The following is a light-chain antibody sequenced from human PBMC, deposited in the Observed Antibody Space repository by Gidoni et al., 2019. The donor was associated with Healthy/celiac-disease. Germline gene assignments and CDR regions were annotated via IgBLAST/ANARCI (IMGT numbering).Light chain of an antibody. CDR3: QQSGSSLT. V-gene: IGKV3-20*01. Sequence: EIVLTQSPGTLSLSPGERATVSCRASQSVSSSYLAWYQQTPVQAPRLLIYGASRRATGIPDRFIGSGSGTDFTLTISRLEPEDFAVYYCQQSGSSLTFGGGPKVEIK. J-gene: IGKJ4*01. CDR1: QSVSSSY. CDR2: GAS.